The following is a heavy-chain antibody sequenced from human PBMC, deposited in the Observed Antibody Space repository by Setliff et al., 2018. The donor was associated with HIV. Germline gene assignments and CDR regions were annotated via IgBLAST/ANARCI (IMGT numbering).Heavy chain of an antibody. D-gene: IGHD3-9*01. CDR2: INVGKGDT. V-gene: IGHV1-3*01. CDR3: AREQAYVILTGYYTAGIDY. Sequence: GASVKVSCKASGYTFTTYSIHWVRQAPGQSLEWMGWINVGKGDTKYSQELQGRITITTDTSANTAYMELSSLRSDDTAVYYCAREQAYVILTGYYTAGIDYWGQGTLVTVSS. CDR1: GYTFTTYS. J-gene: IGHJ4*02.